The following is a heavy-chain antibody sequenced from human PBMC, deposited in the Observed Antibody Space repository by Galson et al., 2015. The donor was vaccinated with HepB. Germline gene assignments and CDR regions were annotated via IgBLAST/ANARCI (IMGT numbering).Heavy chain of an antibody. Sequence: SCKASGGTFSSYAINWVRQAPGQGLEWMGGIIPIFATANYAQKFQGRVTITADESTSTAYMELSSLRSEDTAVYYCARVGTIGIYYFDYWGQGTLVTVSS. D-gene: IGHD1-1*01. CDR3: ARVGTIGIYYFDY. CDR1: GGTFSSYA. J-gene: IGHJ4*02. V-gene: IGHV1-69*01. CDR2: IIPIFATA.